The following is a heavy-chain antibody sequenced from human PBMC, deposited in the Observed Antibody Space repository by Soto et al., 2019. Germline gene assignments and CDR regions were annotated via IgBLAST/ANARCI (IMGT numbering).Heavy chain of an antibody. D-gene: IGHD6-19*01. CDR3: VRGVAGSGFDL. J-gene: IGHJ4*02. CDR2: TYYRSNWRH. V-gene: IGHV6-1*01. CDR1: GDSVSSKTAA. Sequence: SETLSLTCAISGDSVSSKTAAWNWIRSSPSRGLEWLGRTYYRSNWRHDYAVSVKSRITVNPDTSKNHFSLQLNSVTPGDTAVYYCVRGVAGSGFDLWGPGTLVTVSS.